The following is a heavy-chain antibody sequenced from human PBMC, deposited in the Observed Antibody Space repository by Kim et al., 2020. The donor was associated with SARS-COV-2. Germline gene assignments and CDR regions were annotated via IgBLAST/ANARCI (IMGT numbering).Heavy chain of an antibody. CDR2: VYYNEST. CDR3: ASSSALYYYYGRDV. CDR1: GGSISSYY. D-gene: IGHD6-25*01. Sequence: SETLSLTCTVSGGSISSYYWSWIRQPPAKGLEWIGYVYYNESTNYNPTLKSRVTISVDTSKNQYSLNLSSVTAADTAVYYCASSSALYYYYGRDVWGQGTTVTVSS. J-gene: IGHJ6*02. V-gene: IGHV4-59*08.